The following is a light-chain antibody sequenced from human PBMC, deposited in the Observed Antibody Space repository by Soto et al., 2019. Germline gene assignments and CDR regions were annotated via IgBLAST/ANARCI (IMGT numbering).Light chain of an antibody. Sequence: RVMTQSPATLSVSPGERATLYCRSSQRISSNLAWYQQKPGQAPRLLIYGASTRATGIPARFSGSGSGTEFTLTISGLQSEDFALYYCQQYNIWPPYTLGQGTKVDIK. CDR2: GAS. V-gene: IGKV3-15*01. J-gene: IGKJ2*01. CDR1: QRISSN. CDR3: QQYNIWPPYT.